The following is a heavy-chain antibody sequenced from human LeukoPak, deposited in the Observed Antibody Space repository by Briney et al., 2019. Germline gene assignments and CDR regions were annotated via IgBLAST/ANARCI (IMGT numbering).Heavy chain of an antibody. V-gene: IGHV1-2*02. CDR2: INPNSGGT. CDR3: ARVTSSWYYYFDF. J-gene: IGHJ4*02. Sequence: ASVKVSCKASGYTFTGYYMHWVRPAPGQGLEWMGWINPNSGGTNYAQKFQGRVTMNRDTSISTAYMDLTRLTSDDTAVYYCARVTSSWYYYFDFWGQGTLVSVSS. D-gene: IGHD6-13*01. CDR1: GYTFTGYY.